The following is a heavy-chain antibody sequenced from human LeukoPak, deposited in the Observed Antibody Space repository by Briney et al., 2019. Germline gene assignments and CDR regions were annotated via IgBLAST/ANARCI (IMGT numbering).Heavy chain of an antibody. Sequence: ASVKVSCKASGYTFTGYYMHWVRQAPGQGLEWMGWINPNNGGTNYAQKFQGRVTMTRDTSISTAYMELSRLRSDDTAVYYCARASSATVVTLVPYWGQGTLVTVSS. CDR3: ARASSATVVTLVPY. CDR2: INPNNGGT. CDR1: GYTFTGYY. J-gene: IGHJ4*02. V-gene: IGHV1-2*02. D-gene: IGHD4-23*01.